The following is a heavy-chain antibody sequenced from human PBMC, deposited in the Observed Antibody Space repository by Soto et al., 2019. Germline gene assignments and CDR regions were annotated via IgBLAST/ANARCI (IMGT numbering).Heavy chain of an antibody. CDR3: ARGQEVGAHFFDS. V-gene: IGHV3-13*04. D-gene: IGHD2-15*01. J-gene: IGHJ4*02. Sequence: GGSLRLACEASGFTFSKFDMHWVRQPTGKGLEWVSTIGISGDTYYAVSVKGRFTISRDNAKNSLSLQMNSLRAGDTALYFCARGQEVGAHFFDSWGQGTQVTVSS. CDR1: GFTFSKFD. CDR2: IGISGDT.